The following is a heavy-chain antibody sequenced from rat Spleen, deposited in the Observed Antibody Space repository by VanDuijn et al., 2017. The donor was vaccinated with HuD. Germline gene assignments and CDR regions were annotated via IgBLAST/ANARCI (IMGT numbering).Heavy chain of an antibody. J-gene: IGHJ4*01. CDR1: GFTFSDYG. CDR2: ISTSGGAT. Sequence: EVELVESGGGLVQPGRSMKLSCAASGFTFSDYGMAWVRQAPTKGLEWVASISTSGGATYYRDSVKGRVTVSRDNSKSTLYLQMDSLRSEDTATYYCTTDRRYYDDSYVMDAWGQGASVTVSS. V-gene: IGHV5-27*01. CDR3: TTDRRYYDDSYVMDA. D-gene: IGHD1-12*02.